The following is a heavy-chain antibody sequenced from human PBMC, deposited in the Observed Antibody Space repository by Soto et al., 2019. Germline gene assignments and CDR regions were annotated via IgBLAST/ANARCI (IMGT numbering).Heavy chain of an antibody. CDR1: GFTFSSYA. J-gene: IGHJ2*01. V-gene: IGHV3-7*01. CDR3: AKRVWYLDL. Sequence: GGSLRLSCAASGFTFSSYAMSWVRQAPGKGLEWVANIKEGGSKKYYVDSVKGRFTISRDNAKNSLYLQMNSLRAEDTAVYYCAKRVWYLDLRGRGTLVTVSS. CDR2: IKEGGSKK.